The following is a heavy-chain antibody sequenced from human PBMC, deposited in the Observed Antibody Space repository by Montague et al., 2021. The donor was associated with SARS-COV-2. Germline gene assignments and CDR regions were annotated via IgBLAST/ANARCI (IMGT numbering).Heavy chain of an antibody. Sequence: FLRLSCAGSGFTFGDYAISWIRQTPGKGLEWVGFIRSKAYGGTTQYAASAEGKFTISRDDSKSIAYLQINSLKSDDTALYYAAAGLFYFDYWGQGALVTVSS. CDR1: GFTFGDYA. D-gene: IGHD6-13*01. CDR3: AAGLFYFDY. CDR2: IRSKAYGGTT. V-gene: IGHV3-49*03. J-gene: IGHJ4*02.